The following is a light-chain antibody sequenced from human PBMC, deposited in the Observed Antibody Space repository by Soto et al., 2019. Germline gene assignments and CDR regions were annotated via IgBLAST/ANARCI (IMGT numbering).Light chain of an antibody. Sequence: QSVLTQPPSVSGARGQRVTSSCTGSSSNIGAGYDVHWYQQLPGTAPKLLIYGNSNRPSGVPDRFSGSKSGTSASLAITGLQAEDEADYYCQSYDSSLRGYYVFGTGTKLTVL. J-gene: IGLJ1*01. CDR1: SSNIGAGYD. CDR3: QSYDSSLRGYYV. V-gene: IGLV1-40*01. CDR2: GNS.